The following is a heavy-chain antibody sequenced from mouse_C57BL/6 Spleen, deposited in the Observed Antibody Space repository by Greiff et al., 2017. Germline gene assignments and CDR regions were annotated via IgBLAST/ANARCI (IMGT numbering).Heavy chain of an antibody. Sequence: VQGVESDAELVKPGASVKISCKVSGYTFTDHTIHWMKQRPEQGLEWIGYIYPRDGSTKYNEKFKGKATLTADKSSSTAYMQLNSLTSEDSAVYFCASVTVVADWYFDVWGTGTTVTVSS. CDR2: IYPRDGST. V-gene: IGHV1-78*01. J-gene: IGHJ1*03. CDR3: ASVTVVADWYFDV. CDR1: GYTFTDHT. D-gene: IGHD1-1*01.